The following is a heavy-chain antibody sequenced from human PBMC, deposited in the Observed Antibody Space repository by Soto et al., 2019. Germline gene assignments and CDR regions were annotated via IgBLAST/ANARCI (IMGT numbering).Heavy chain of an antibody. CDR2: VFHTGNT. CDR3: ARAPRELLAEGPLFLYYYYGLDV. V-gene: IGHV4-34*12. D-gene: IGHD1-7*01. Sequence: QVHLQQWGAGLLKPSGTLSLTCAVSGGSFSDAFWSWVRQSPGRGLEWIGEVFHTGNTNYNPSLTSRVTLSVDTAKTQFSLRLTSVTAADSAVYYCARAPRELLAEGPLFLYYYYGLDVWGQGTTVTVSS. J-gene: IGHJ6*02. CDR1: GGSFSDAF.